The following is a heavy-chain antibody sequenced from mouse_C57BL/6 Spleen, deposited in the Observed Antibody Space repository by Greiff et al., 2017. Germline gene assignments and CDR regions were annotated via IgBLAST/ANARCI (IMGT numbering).Heavy chain of an antibody. CDR1: GYSSTGYY. V-gene: IGHV1-42*01. D-gene: IGHD1-1*02. CDR3: AIYGPFAY. CDR2: INPSTGGT. Sequence: VQLQQSGPELVKPGASVKISCKASGYSSTGYYMNWVKQSPEKSLEWIGEINPSTGGTTYNQKFKAKATLTVDKSSSTAYMQLKSLTSEDSAVYYCAIYGPFAYWGQGTLVTVSA. J-gene: IGHJ3*01.